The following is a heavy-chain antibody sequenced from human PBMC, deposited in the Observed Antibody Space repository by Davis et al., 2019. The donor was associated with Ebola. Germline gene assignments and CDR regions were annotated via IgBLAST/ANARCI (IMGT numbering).Heavy chain of an antibody. Sequence: GGSLRLSCAASGFTFSSYGMHWVRQAPGKGLEWVSSISSSSSYIYYADSVKGRFTISRDNAKNSLYLQMNSLRAEDTAVYYCARDQQWYDILTGFDPWGQGTLVTVSS. CDR3: ARDQQWYDILTGFDP. J-gene: IGHJ5*02. CDR2: ISSSSSYI. V-gene: IGHV3-21*01. D-gene: IGHD3-9*01. CDR1: GFTFSSYG.